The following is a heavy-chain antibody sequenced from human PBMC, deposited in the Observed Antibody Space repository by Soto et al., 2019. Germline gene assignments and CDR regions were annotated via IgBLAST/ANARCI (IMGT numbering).Heavy chain of an antibody. J-gene: IGHJ4*02. V-gene: IGHV3-53*01. Sequence: EVQLVESGGGLIQPAGSLRLSCAASGLTVSSNYMNWVRQAPGKGLEWVSMIYSGGSTYYAESVKGRFTISRDNSKNTLYLKMNSLRAEDTAVYYCARGYGSGIDYWGQGTLVTVSS. CDR3: ARGYGSGIDY. D-gene: IGHD3-10*01. CDR2: IYSGGST. CDR1: GLTVSSNY.